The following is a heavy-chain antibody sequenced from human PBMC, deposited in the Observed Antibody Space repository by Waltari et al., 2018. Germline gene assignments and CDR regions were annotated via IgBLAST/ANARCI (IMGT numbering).Heavy chain of an antibody. D-gene: IGHD2-2*01. CDR1: GGSISSSNC. CDR3: ARVVPAAMSHFDY. J-gene: IGHJ4*02. V-gene: IGHV4-4*02. Sequence: VQLQESGPGLVKPSGTLSLTFAVSGGSISSSNCRSWVRQPPGKGREWIGEIYHSGSTNYNQSLKSRVTISVDKSKNQFSLKLSSVTAADTAVYYCARVVPAAMSHFDYWGQGTLVTVSS. CDR2: IYHSGST.